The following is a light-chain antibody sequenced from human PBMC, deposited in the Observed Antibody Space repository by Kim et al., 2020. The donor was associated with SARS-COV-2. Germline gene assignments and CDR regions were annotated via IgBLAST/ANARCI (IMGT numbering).Light chain of an antibody. CDR3: ALYMGVGIWV. J-gene: IGLJ3*02. CDR2: NTD. V-gene: IGLV8-61*01. CDR1: SGPLSNTNY. Sequence: GGTVTLNYGLTSGPLSNTNYAIWYQQAPGQAPRTLICNTDTRSSGVPARFSGSIRGNNAVLTLTGAQADDECDYFCALYMGVGIWVIGGGTKVSVL.